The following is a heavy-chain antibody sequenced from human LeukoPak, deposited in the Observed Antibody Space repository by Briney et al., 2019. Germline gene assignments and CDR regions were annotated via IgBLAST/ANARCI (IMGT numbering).Heavy chain of an antibody. V-gene: IGHV1-2*02. CDR3: ARDEGGVYGAPFDP. J-gene: IGHJ5*02. Sequence: ASVKVSCKAYGYAFTDYYIHWVRQAPGQGLEWMGWINPYSGGTNYAQKFQGRVTMTRDTSISTAYMDLSRLRSDDTAVYYCARDEGGVYGAPFDPWGQGTLVTVSS. CDR1: GYAFTDYY. CDR2: INPYSGGT. D-gene: IGHD5/OR15-5a*01.